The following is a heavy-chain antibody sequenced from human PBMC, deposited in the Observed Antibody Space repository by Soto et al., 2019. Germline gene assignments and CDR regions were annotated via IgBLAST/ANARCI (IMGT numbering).Heavy chain of an antibody. CDR2: FDPEDGET. V-gene: IGHV1-24*01. D-gene: IGHD6-19*01. CDR1: GYTLTELS. J-gene: IGHJ4*02. CDR3: ATILFLRYSSGWMGAY. Sequence: ASVKVSCKVSGYTLTELSMHWVRQAPGKGLEWMGGFDPEDGETIYAQKFQGRVTMTEGTSTDTAYMELSSLRSEDTAVYYCATILFLRYSSGWMGAYWGQGTLVTVSS.